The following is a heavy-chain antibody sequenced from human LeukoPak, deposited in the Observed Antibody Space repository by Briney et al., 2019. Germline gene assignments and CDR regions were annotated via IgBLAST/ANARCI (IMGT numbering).Heavy chain of an antibody. Sequence: GRSLRLSCAASGFTFDDYAMHWVRQAPGKGLEWVSGISWNSGSIGYADSVKGRFTISRDNAKNSLYLQMNSLRAEDTAVYYCARETPRLGAFDIWGQRTMVTVSS. D-gene: IGHD2-21*01. J-gene: IGHJ3*02. CDR2: ISWNSGSI. CDR1: GFTFDDYA. CDR3: ARETPRLGAFDI. V-gene: IGHV3-9*01.